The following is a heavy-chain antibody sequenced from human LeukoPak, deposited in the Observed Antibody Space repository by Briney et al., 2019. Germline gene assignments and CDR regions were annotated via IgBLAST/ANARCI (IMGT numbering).Heavy chain of an antibody. Sequence: GGSLRLSCAVSGFTFSSYWMSRVRQAPGKGLEWVANIEQDGSEKSHVDSVKGRFSISRDNAKHSLYLQMNSLRAEDTAVYYCARDEGYSSHWGQGTLVIVSS. CDR1: GFTFSSYW. CDR3: ARDEGYSSH. J-gene: IGHJ4*02. D-gene: IGHD6-13*01. CDR2: IEQDGSEK. V-gene: IGHV3-7*01.